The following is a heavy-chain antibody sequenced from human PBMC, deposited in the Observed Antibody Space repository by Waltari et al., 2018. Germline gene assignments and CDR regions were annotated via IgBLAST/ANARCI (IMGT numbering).Heavy chain of an antibody. J-gene: IGHJ4*02. Sequence: EVQLVESGGGLVKPGGSLRLSCAASGFSFSSYTMNWVRPPPGKGLEWVSSISGSASYMYYADSVKGRFTISRDNAKNSMSLQMNSLRADDTAVYYCARDNPLSGSYPKPDFDFWGQGTLVTVSS. V-gene: IGHV3-21*01. D-gene: IGHD1-26*01. CDR2: ISGSASYM. CDR1: GFSFSSYT. CDR3: ARDNPLSGSYPKPDFDF.